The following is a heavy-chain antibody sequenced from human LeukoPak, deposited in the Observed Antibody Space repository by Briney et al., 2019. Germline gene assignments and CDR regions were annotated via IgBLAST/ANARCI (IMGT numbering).Heavy chain of an antibody. D-gene: IGHD3-3*01. Sequence: PGGSLRLSCAASGFTFSSYAMSWVRQAPGKGLEWVSAISGSGGSTYYADSVKGRFTISRDNSKNTLYLQMNSLRAEDTAVYYCARQMPRLRFLEWTIDYWGQGTLVTVSS. CDR2: ISGSGGST. J-gene: IGHJ4*02. CDR3: ARQMPRLRFLEWTIDY. CDR1: GFTFSSYA. V-gene: IGHV3-23*01.